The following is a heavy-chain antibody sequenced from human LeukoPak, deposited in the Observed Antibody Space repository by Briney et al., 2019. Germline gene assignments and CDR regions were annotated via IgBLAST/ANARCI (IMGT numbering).Heavy chain of an antibody. J-gene: IGHJ4*02. Sequence: ASVTVSCKASGYTFTGYHMHWVRQAPGQGLEWMGRINPNSGDTNYAQKFQGRVTMTRDTSISTAYMELSRLRSDDTAVYYCARYYCSSTSCLFDYWGQGTLVTVSS. CDR2: INPNSGDT. D-gene: IGHD2-2*01. CDR1: GYTFTGYH. V-gene: IGHV1-2*06. CDR3: ARYYCSSTSCLFDY.